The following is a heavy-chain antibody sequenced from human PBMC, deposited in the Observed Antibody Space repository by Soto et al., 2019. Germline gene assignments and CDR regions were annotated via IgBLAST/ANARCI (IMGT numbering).Heavy chain of an antibody. J-gene: IGHJ4*02. Sequence: SETLCLTCTVSGDTLSGGSYNWGWVRQPTGKGLEWIGSIYSCGVTHYNPSFNSRVTLSVYTCKTQCSLRFYSVTAADTAVYYFARLPLATMSPVTGIFWGRGTLVTVSS. V-gene: IGHV4-39*01. CDR1: GDTLSGGSYN. CDR3: ARLPLATMSPVTGIF. CDR2: IYSCGVT. D-gene: IGHD3-3*01.